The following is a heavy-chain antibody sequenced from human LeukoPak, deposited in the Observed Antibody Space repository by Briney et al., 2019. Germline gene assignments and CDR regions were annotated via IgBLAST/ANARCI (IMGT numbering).Heavy chain of an antibody. CDR3: AKPLLTYYYDSSGYSDY. CDR1: GFTFSSYA. Sequence: GGSLRLSCAASGFTFSSYAMSWVRQAPGKGLECVSAISGSGGSTYYADSVKGRFTISRDNSKNMLYLQMHSLRAEDTAVYYCAKPLLTYYYDSSGYSDYWGQGPLVNVSS. D-gene: IGHD3-22*01. CDR2: ISGSGGST. V-gene: IGHV3-23*01. J-gene: IGHJ4*02.